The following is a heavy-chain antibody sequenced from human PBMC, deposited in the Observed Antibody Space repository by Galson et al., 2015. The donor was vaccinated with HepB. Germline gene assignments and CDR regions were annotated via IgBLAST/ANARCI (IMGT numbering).Heavy chain of an antibody. V-gene: IGHV3-33*08. J-gene: IGHJ4*02. CDR2: IWYDGSNK. Sequence: LRLSCAASGFTFSSYGMHWVRQAPGKGLEWVAVIWYDGSNKYYADSVKGRFTISRDNSKNTLYLQMNSLRAEDTAVYYCARDSTYYYDSSGYYALDYWGQGTLVTVSS. CDR3: ARDSTYYYDSSGYYALDY. CDR1: GFTFSSYG. D-gene: IGHD3-22*01.